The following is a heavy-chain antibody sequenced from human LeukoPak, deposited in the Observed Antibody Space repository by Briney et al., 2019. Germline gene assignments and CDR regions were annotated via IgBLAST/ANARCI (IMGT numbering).Heavy chain of an antibody. V-gene: IGHV1-69*04. Sequence: SVKISCKASGGTFSSYAISWVRQAPGQGLEWMGRIIPIFGIANYAQKFQGRVTITADKSTSTAYMELSSLRSEDTAVYYCARGGRSTSTSSLNWFDPWGQGTLVTVSS. CDR2: IIPIFGIA. D-gene: IGHD2-2*01. CDR3: ARGGRSTSTSSLNWFDP. CDR1: GGTFSSYA. J-gene: IGHJ5*02.